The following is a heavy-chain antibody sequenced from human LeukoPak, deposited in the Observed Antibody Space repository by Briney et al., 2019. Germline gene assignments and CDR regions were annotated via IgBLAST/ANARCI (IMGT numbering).Heavy chain of an antibody. CDR2: IKQDRSER. CDR1: GFTFSSYW. CDR3: ARDLPYGDSSDY. Sequence: GGSLTLSCAASGFTFSSYWMSWTRQAPGKGLELVGNIKQDRSERYYVDSVKGRFPISRDNAKNSLYLQMNSLRAEDTAVYYCARDLPYGDSSDYWGQGTLVTVSS. V-gene: IGHV3-7*01. J-gene: IGHJ4*02. D-gene: IGHD4-17*01.